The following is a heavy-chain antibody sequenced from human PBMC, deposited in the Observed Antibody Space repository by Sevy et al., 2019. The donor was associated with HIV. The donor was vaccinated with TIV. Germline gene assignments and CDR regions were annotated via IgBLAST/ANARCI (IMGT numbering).Heavy chain of an antibody. CDR3: AKDYYDFWSGYYKRTYYFDY. CDR1: GFTFSSYG. Sequence: GSLRLSCAASGFTFSSYGMHWVRQAPGKGLEWVAFIRYDGSNKYYADSVKGRFTISRDNSKNTLYLQMNSLRAEDTAVYYCAKDYYDFWSGYYKRTYYFDYWGQGTLVTVSS. CDR2: IRYDGSNK. J-gene: IGHJ4*02. D-gene: IGHD3-3*01. V-gene: IGHV3-30*02.